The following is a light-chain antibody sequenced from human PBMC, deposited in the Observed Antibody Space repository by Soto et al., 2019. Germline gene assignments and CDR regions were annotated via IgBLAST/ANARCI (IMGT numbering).Light chain of an antibody. CDR3: QHYVGGATIT. Sequence: EIVLTQSPGTLSLSPGERATLSCRASQSVSSYYLAWYQQKPGQAPRLLIYAASSRATGIPDRFSGGGSGTDFTLTISRLEPEDFALYYCQHYVGGATITFGQGTRLEIK. J-gene: IGKJ5*01. V-gene: IGKV3-20*01. CDR1: QSVSSYY. CDR2: AAS.